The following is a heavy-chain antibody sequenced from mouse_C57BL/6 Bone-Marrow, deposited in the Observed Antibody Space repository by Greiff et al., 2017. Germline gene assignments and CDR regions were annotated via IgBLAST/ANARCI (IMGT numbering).Heavy chain of an antibody. Sequence: QVQLQQSGAELARPGASVKLSCKASGYTFTSYGISWVKHRTGQGLEWIGEIYPRSGNTYYNEKFKGKATLTADKSSSTAYMELRSLTSEDSAVYFCARSREGAWFAYWGQGTLVTVSA. V-gene: IGHV1-81*01. J-gene: IGHJ3*01. CDR2: IYPRSGNT. CDR1: GYTFTSYG. CDR3: ARSREGAWFAY.